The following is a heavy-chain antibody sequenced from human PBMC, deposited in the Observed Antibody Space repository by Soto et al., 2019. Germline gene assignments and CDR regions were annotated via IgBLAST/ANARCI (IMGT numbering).Heavy chain of an antibody. CDR2: IYYSGST. J-gene: IGHJ6*02. CDR1: GGSISSGGYY. V-gene: IGHV4-31*03. Sequence: SETLSLTCTVSGGSISSGGYYWSCIRQHPGKGLEWIGYIYYSGSTYYNPSLKSRVTISVDTSKNQFSLKLSSVTAADTAVYYCARVRSWELGGYYYYGMDVWGQGTTVTVSS. CDR3: ARVRSWELGGYYYYGMDV. D-gene: IGHD1-26*01.